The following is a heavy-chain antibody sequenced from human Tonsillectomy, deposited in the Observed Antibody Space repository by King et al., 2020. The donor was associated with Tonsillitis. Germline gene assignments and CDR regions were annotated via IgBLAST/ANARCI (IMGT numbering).Heavy chain of an antibody. J-gene: IGHJ1*01. CDR3: ARGGGAATFSGYLQH. D-gene: IGHD2-15*01. Sequence: EQLVQSGAEVKKPGASVKVSCKASGYTFTSYYMHWVRQAPGQGLEWMGIINPSGGSTSYAQKFQGRVTMTRDTSTSTVYMELSSLRSEDTAVYYCARGGGAATFSGYLQHWGQGTLVTVSS. CDR1: GYTFTSYY. CDR2: INPSGGST. V-gene: IGHV1-46*01.